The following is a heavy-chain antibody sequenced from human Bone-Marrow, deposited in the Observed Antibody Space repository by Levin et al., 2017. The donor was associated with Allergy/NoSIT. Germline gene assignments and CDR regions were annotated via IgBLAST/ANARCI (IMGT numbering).Heavy chain of an antibody. V-gene: IGHV3-7*01. CDR1: GFTFSTYK. CDR2: VNQDGAET. CDR3: ARDWSGYRLNMDV. J-gene: IGHJ6*03. Sequence: GGSLRLSCAASGFTFSTYKMTWVRQAPGKGLEWVATVNQDGAETCYVDSVKGRFTISRDNAKNSLYLQMNSLRSDDTAVYYCARDWSGYRLNMDVWGKGTTVTVSS. D-gene: IGHD3-3*01.